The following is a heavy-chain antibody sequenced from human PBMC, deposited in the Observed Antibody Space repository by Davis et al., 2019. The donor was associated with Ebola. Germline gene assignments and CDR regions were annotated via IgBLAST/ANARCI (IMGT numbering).Heavy chain of an antibody. CDR3: ARDLGVVGAI. CDR1: GYTFTNYA. CDR2: INAGNGDT. D-gene: IGHD1-26*01. J-gene: IGHJ4*02. Sequence: AASVKVSCKTSGYTFTNYAIHWVRQAPGQRLEWMGWINAGNGDTKYSQNFQGRVTITRDTPASTAYMELSSLRSEDTAVYYCARDLGVVGAIWGQGTLVTVSS. V-gene: IGHV1-3*01.